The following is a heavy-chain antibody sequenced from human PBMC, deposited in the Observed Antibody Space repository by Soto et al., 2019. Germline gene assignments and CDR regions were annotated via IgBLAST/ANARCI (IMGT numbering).Heavy chain of an antibody. J-gene: IGHJ4*02. CDR1: GGSFSSYA. CDR2: INPIFGAA. Sequence: QVQLVQSGAEVRRPGSSVKVSCKASGGSFSSYAISRVRQAPGQGLEWMGAINPIFGAAHYAQKFQGRVTITADEITSTAYMELTGLSSDDTAVYFCAREGRHFDYWGQGTLVTVSS. V-gene: IGHV1-69*01. CDR3: AREGRHFDY.